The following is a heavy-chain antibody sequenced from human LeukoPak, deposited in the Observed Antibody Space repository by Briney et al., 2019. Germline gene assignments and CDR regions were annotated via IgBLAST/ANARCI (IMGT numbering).Heavy chain of an antibody. D-gene: IGHD3-9*01. CDR2: IYYSGST. Sequence: SETLSLTCTVSGGSISSYYWSWIRQPPGKGLEWIGYIYYSGSTNYNPSLKSRVTISVDTSKNQFSLKLSSVTAADTALYYCARGTPIFPKHWFDPWGQGTLVTVSS. J-gene: IGHJ5*02. CDR3: ARGTPIFPKHWFDP. CDR1: GGSISSYY. V-gene: IGHV4-59*08.